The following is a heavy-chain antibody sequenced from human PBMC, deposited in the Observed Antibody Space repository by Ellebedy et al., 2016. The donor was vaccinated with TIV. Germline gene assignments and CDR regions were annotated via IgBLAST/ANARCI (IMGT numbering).Heavy chain of an antibody. Sequence: PGGSLRLSCAASGFTFSSYAMSWVRQAPGKGLEWVSGISISGTDTYYTDSVKGRFTMSRDNSKNTLYLQMDSLRAEDTAVYYCAKTDGGTWYLQKWGRGTVVSVSS. CDR2: ISISGTDT. CDR1: GFTFSSYA. CDR3: AKTDGGTWYLQK. V-gene: IGHV3-23*01. J-gene: IGHJ1*01. D-gene: IGHD6-13*01.